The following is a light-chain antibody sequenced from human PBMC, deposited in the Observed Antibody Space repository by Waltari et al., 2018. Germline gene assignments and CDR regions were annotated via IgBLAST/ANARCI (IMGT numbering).Light chain of an antibody. CDR1: QNINRW. J-gene: IGKJ1*01. Sequence: DIQMTQSPSTLSASVGERVTITCRASQNINRWLAWYQQKPGKATNLLIYKTSSLESGVPARVSGSGSGTEFTLTIDTLQPDDFATYHCQQYKSYPWTFGQGTKVEI. CDR2: KTS. V-gene: IGKV1-5*03. CDR3: QQYKSYPWT.